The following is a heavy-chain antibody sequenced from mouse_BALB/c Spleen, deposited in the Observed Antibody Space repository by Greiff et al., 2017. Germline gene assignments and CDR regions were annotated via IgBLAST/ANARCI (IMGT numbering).Heavy chain of an antibody. V-gene: IGHV1-53*01. CDR3: ARKRPYGNWFAY. D-gene: IGHD2-1*01. CDR1: GYTFTSYY. Sequence: QVQLQQSGAELVKPGASVKLSCKASGYTFTSYYMYWVKQRPGQGLEWIGEINPSNGGTNFNEKFKGKATLTSDKSSSTAYMELSSLTSEDSAVYYCARKRPYGNWFAYWGQGTLVTVSA. CDR2: INPSNGGT. J-gene: IGHJ3*01.